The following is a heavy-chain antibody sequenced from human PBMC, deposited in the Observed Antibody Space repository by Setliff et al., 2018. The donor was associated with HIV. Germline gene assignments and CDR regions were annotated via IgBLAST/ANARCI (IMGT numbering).Heavy chain of an antibody. CDR2: IKGDGSEK. V-gene: IGHV3-7*03. D-gene: IGHD6-13*01. CDR1: GITFSRYW. Sequence: GGSLRLSCEASGITFSRYWMSWVRQAPGKGLEWVANIKGDGSEKTYVDSVEGRFTISRDNAWDSLYLQMNSLRAEDTAVYYCARAMDHPQLIPDGIFYYYYMDVLGKGTTVTVSS. CDR3: ARAMDHPQLIPDGIFYYYYMDV. J-gene: IGHJ6*03.